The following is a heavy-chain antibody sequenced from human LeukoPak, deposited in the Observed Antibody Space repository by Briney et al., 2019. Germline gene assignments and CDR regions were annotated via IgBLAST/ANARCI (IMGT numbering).Heavy chain of an antibody. CDR3: AKGTHIWNYPFDY. D-gene: IGHD1-1*01. CDR2: ISASGGST. Sequence: GGSLRLSCAASGFTFSSYAMSWVRRAPGKGLEWVSGISASGGSTYYADSVKGRFTISRDNSKNTLYLQMNSLRADDTAVYYCAKGTHIWNYPFDYWGQGTLVTVSS. CDR1: GFTFSSYA. J-gene: IGHJ4*02. V-gene: IGHV3-23*01.